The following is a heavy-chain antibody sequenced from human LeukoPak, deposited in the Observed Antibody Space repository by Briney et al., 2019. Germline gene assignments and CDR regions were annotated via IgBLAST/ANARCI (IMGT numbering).Heavy chain of an antibody. D-gene: IGHD3-3*01. J-gene: IGHJ4*02. V-gene: IGHV1-18*01. CDR1: GYTFTSYG. CDR2: ISAYNGNT. Sequence: ASVKVSCKASGYTFTSYGISWVRQAPGQGLEWMGWISAYNGNTNYAQKLQGRVTMTTDTSTSTAYMELRSLRSDDTAVYYCARDIIDFWSGYLCYFDYWGQGTLVTVSS. CDR3: ARDIIDFWSGYLCYFDY.